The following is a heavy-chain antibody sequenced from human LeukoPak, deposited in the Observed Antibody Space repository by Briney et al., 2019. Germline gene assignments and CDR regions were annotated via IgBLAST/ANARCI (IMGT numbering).Heavy chain of an antibody. CDR1: GFTFSSYG. J-gene: IGHJ6*02. V-gene: IGHV3-30*03. CDR2: ISYDGSNK. D-gene: IGHD3-22*01. Sequence: GGSLRLSCAASGFTFSSYGMHWVRQAPGKGLEWVAVISYDGSNKYYADSVKGRFTISRDNSKNTLYLQMNSLRAEDTAVYYCARAPYYYDSSGYYPTNDYYYYGMDVWGQGTTVTVSS. CDR3: ARAPYYYDSSGYYPTNDYYYYGMDV.